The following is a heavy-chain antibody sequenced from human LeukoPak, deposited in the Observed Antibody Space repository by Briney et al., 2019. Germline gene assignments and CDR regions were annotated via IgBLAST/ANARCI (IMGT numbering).Heavy chain of an antibody. CDR2: ISGSGGST. Sequence: GGSLRLSCAASGFTFSSYAMSWVRQAPGKGLEWVSAISGSGGSTYYADSVKGRFTISRDNSKNTLYLQMNSLRAEDTAVYYCAKVSIAWSSGWSYYFDYWGQGTLVTVSS. J-gene: IGHJ4*02. V-gene: IGHV3-23*01. CDR3: AKVSIAWSSGWSYYFDY. CDR1: GFTFSSYA. D-gene: IGHD6-19*01.